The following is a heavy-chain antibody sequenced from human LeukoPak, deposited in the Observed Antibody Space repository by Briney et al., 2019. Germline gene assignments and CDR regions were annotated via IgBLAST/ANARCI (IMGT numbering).Heavy chain of an antibody. J-gene: IGHJ4*02. CDR3: ASVVGYSYGFDY. D-gene: IGHD5-18*01. V-gene: IGHV1-69*13. CDR1: GGTLSSYA. Sequence: SVTVSCKASGGTLSSYAISWVRQAPGQGLEWMGGIIPIFGTANYAQKFQGRVTITADESTSTAYMELSSLRSEDTAVYYCASVVGYSYGFDYWGQGTLATVSS. CDR2: IIPIFGTA.